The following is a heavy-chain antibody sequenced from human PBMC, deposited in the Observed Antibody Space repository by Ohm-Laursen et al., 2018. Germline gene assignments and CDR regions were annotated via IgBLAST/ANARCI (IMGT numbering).Heavy chain of an antibody. V-gene: IGHV3-23*01. CDR2: VSGSGGST. J-gene: IGHJ6*02. D-gene: IGHD3-22*01. CDR1: GFMFDDYA. CDR3: AKVRDSSANYMRGMDA. Sequence: SLTLSCAGSGFMFDDYAMHWVRHAPGTGLERVSAVSGSGGSTYYTDSVKGRFTITRDNSKNTLYLQMNSLRAEDTAVYYCAKVRDSSANYMRGMDAWGQGTTVTVSS.